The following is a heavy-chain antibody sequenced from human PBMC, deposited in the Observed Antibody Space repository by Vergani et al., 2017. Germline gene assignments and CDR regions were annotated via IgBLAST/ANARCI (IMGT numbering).Heavy chain of an antibody. D-gene: IGHD6-13*01. V-gene: IGHV4-34*01. J-gene: IGHJ5*02. CDR3: ARGGIAAAVWFDP. CDR2: INHSGST. CDR1: GGSFSGYY. Sequence: QVQLQQWGAGLLKPSETLSLTCAVYGGSFSGYYWSWIRQPPGKGLEWIGEINHSGSTNYNPSLKSRVTISVDTSKNQFSLKLSSVTAADTAVYYCARGGIAAAVWFDPWGQGTLVTGSS.